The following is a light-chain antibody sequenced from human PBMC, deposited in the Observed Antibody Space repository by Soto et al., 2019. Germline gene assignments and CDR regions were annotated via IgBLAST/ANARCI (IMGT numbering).Light chain of an antibody. CDR3: HSYDSSLSVFV. V-gene: IGLV1-40*01. CDR1: SSNIGAGYD. Sequence: QSVLTQPPSVSGAPGQGVTISCTGSSSNIGAGYDVHWYQQLPGTAPKLLIYGNTNRPSGVPDRFSASKSDTSASLAITGLQAEDEADYYCHSYDSSLSVFVFGTGTKLTVL. J-gene: IGLJ1*01. CDR2: GNT.